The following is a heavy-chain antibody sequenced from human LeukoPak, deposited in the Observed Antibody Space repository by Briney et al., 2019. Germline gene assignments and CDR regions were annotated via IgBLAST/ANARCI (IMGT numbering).Heavy chain of an antibody. J-gene: IGHJ4*02. CDR3: AREGVSSGYYNY. CDR1: GGTFSSYA. Sequence: GASVKVSCKASGGTFSSYAISWVRQAPGQGLEWMGGIIPIFGTANYAQKFQGRVTITADKSTSTAYMELSSLRSEDTAVYYCAREGVSSGYYNYWGQRTLVTVSS. D-gene: IGHD3-22*01. V-gene: IGHV1-69*06. CDR2: IIPIFGTA.